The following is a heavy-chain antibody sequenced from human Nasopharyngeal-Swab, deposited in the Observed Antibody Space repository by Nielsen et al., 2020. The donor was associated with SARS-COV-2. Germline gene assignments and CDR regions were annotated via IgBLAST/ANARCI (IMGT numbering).Heavy chain of an antibody. CDR1: GYTLTDHY. CDR2: INPNSGGT. CDR3: ATGAARPTGGYYYYGMDV. D-gene: IGHD6-6*01. V-gene: IGHV1-2*04. J-gene: IGHJ6*02. Sequence: SVQVSCKDSGYTLTDHYMHLVRQAPGQGLEWMGWINPNSGGTNHAQKFQGWVTMTRDTSISTAYMELSRLRSDDTAVYYCATGAARPTGGYYYYGMDVWGQGTTVTVSS.